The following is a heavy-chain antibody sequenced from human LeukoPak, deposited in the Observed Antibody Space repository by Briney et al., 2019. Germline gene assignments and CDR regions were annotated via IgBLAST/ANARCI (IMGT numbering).Heavy chain of an antibody. CDR3: ARDRGGYCSGGTCYPGLLSYSMDV. CDR2: IGYDGSKK. J-gene: IGHJ6*04. Sequence: EGSLRLSCAASGFTFSSYGIHWVRQAPGKGLEWVAVIGYDGSKKYYADSVKGRFTISRDNSKNTLYLHMNSLRVEDTAVYYCARDRGGYCSGGTCYPGLLSYSMDVWGKGTTVTVSS. D-gene: IGHD2-15*01. CDR1: GFTFSSYG. V-gene: IGHV3-33*01.